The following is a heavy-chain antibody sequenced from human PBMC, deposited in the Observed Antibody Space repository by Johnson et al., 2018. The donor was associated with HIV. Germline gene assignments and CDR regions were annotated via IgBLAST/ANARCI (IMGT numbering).Heavy chain of an antibody. D-gene: IGHD1-26*01. V-gene: IGHV3-33*06. CDR1: GFTFSSYG. CDR3: AKAWELLGRRAALDI. J-gene: IGHJ3*02. Sequence: QVQLVESGGGVVQPGRSLRLSCAASGFTFSSYGMHWVRQAPGKGLEWVAVIWYDGSNKYYADYVKGRFTISRDNSKNTLYLQMESLRVEDTAIYYCAKAWELLGRRAALDIW. CDR2: IWYDGSNK.